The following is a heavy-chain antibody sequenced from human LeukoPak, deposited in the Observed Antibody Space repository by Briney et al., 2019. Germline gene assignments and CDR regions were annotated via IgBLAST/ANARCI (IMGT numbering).Heavy chain of an antibody. CDR2: IHRSGST. Sequence: SETLSLTCAMYGGSSSGEYWSWIRQPPGKGLEWIGKIHRSGSTTYSPSLKSRVTMSLETSKNQFSLKLSSVTAADTAVYYCTRNGWYCLDQWSQGTLVTVSS. CDR1: GGSSSGEY. J-gene: IGHJ4*02. V-gene: IGHV4-34*01. D-gene: IGHD6-19*01. CDR3: TRNGWYCLDQ.